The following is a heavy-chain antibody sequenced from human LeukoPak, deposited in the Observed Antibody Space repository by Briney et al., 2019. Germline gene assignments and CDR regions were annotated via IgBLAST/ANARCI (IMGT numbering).Heavy chain of an antibody. D-gene: IGHD3-9*01. J-gene: IGHJ5*02. Sequence: ASVKVSRKASGYTLTSYDINWVRQATGQGLEWMGWMNPNSGNTGYAQKFQGRVTMTRNTSISTAYMELSSQRSEDTAVYYCAREHYDILTGSLDPWGQGTLVTVSS. CDR2: MNPNSGNT. V-gene: IGHV1-8*01. CDR1: GYTLTSYD. CDR3: AREHYDILTGSLDP.